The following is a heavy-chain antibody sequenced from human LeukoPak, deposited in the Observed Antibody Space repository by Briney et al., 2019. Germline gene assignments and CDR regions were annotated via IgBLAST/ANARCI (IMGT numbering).Heavy chain of an antibody. CDR1: GFTFNSYA. CDR3: ARAQKGAYWFDP. Sequence: GGSLRLSCAASGFTFNSYAMSWVRQAPGKGLEWVSAISGTGGSTYYADSVKGRFTISRDNSKNTLYLQMNSLRAEDTAVYYCARAQKGAYWFDPWGQGTLVTVSS. CDR2: ISGTGGST. J-gene: IGHJ5*02. D-gene: IGHD3-16*01. V-gene: IGHV3-23*01.